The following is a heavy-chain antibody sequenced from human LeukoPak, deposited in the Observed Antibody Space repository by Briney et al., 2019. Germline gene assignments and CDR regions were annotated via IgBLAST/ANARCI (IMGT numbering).Heavy chain of an antibody. CDR1: GGSVSRTNVA. CDR2: TIYRSEWHH. CDR3: ATYRFDY. J-gene: IGHJ4*02. Sequence: SQTLSLTCAISGGSVSRTNVAWNWLRQSPSGGLEWLGRTIYRSEWHHDYAVSMKGRITISPDTSRNQFSLQLNSVPPEDTAVYYCATYRFDYWGQGTLVTVSA. D-gene: IGHD3-16*02. V-gene: IGHV6-1*01.